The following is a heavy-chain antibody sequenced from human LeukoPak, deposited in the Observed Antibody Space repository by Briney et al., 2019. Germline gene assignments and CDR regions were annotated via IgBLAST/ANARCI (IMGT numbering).Heavy chain of an antibody. CDR1: GGSISSSCYY. J-gene: IGHJ4*02. V-gene: IGHV4-39*01. CDR3: ARRLMVRGVISY. Sequence: PSETLSLTCTVSGGSISSSCYYWGWIRQPPGKGLEWIGSIYYSGSTYYNPSLKSRVTISVDTSKNQFSLKLSSVTAADTAVYYCARRLMVRGVISYWGQGTLVTVSS. D-gene: IGHD3-10*01. CDR2: IYYSGST.